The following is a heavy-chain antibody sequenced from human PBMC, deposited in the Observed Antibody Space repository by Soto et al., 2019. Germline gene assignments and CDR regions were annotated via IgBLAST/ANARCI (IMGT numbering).Heavy chain of an antibody. J-gene: IGHJ4*02. CDR1: GFTFSSYA. V-gene: IGHV4-34*08. Sequence: GSLRLSCAASGFTFSSYAMSWVRQAPGKGLEWIGEINHSGSTNYNPSLKSRVTISVDTSKSQFSLQLTSVTAADTAVYYCATSYGNAWYTYWGQGTQVTVSS. CDR2: INHSGST. CDR3: ATSYGNAWYTY. D-gene: IGHD6-13*01.